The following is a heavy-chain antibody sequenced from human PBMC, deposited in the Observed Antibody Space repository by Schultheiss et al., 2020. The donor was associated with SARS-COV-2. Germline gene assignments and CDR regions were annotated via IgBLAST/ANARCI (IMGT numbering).Heavy chain of an antibody. D-gene: IGHD2-15*01. V-gene: IGHV4-31*03. Sequence: SETLSLTCTVSGGSVSSGSYYWGWIRQYPEKGLEWIGYIYYSGSTYYNPSLKSRVTISVDTSKNQFSLKLSSVTAADTAVYYCARGGLGRIWTRYYHYGMDVWGQGTTVTVSS. J-gene: IGHJ6*02. CDR3: ARGGLGRIWTRYYHYGMDV. CDR2: IYYSGST. CDR1: GGSVSSGSYY.